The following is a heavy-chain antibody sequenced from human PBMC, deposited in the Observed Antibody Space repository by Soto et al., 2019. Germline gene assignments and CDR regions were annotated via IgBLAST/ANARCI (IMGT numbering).Heavy chain of an antibody. CDR2: ISWNSGTI. CDR1: GFMFDNYA. D-gene: IGHD2-8*02. V-gene: IGHV3-9*01. CDR3: AKSTGGTANGMDV. J-gene: IGHJ6*02. Sequence: EVQLVESGGGLVQPGRSLRLSCAASGFMFDNYAMHWVRQAPGKGLEWVSGISWNSGTIGYADSVKGRFTISRDNAKNSLYLQMNSLRAEDTALYYCAKSTGGTANGMDVWGQGTTLTVSS.